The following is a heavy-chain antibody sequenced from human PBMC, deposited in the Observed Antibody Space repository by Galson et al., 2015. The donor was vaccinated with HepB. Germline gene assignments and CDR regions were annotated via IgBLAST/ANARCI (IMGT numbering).Heavy chain of an antibody. Sequence: SLRLSCAASGFTFSSYAMTWVRQAPGKGLEWVSGISGSGGSTYYADSVKGRFTISRDNSKNTLYLQMNSLRAEDTAVYYCAKDRGYCSGGSCSSFDYWGQGTLVTASS. CDR1: GFTFSSYA. V-gene: IGHV3-23*01. J-gene: IGHJ4*02. D-gene: IGHD2-15*01. CDR3: AKDRGYCSGGSCSSFDY. CDR2: ISGSGGST.